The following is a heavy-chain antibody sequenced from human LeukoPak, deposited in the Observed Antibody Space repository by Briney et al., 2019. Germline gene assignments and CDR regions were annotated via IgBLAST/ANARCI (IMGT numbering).Heavy chain of an antibody. V-gene: IGHV3-33*01. CDR3: ARVGYDSSGYYSGYFDY. CDR1: GFTFSSYG. D-gene: IGHD3-22*01. J-gene: IGHJ4*02. Sequence: PGGSLRLSCAASGFTFSSYGMHWVRQAPGKGLEWVAVIWYDGSNKYYADSVKGRFTISRDNSKNTLYLQMNSLRAEDTAVYYCARVGYDSSGYYSGYFDYWGQGTLVTVSS. CDR2: IWYDGSNK.